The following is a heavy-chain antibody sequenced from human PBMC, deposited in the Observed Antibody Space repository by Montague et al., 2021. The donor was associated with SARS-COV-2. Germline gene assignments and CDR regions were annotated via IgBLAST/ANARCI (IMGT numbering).Heavy chain of an antibody. Sequence: SETLSLTCTVSGGSISNYYWCWIRQPPGRGLEWIGYIYYSGSTDXSPSLKSRVTISLDTSKNQFSLKVTSVTAADTAVYYCARGGGYYNYGLDVWGPGTTVTVSS. D-gene: IGHD2-15*01. CDR1: GGSISNYY. CDR3: ARGGGYYNYGLDV. CDR2: IYYSGST. V-gene: IGHV4-59*01. J-gene: IGHJ6*02.